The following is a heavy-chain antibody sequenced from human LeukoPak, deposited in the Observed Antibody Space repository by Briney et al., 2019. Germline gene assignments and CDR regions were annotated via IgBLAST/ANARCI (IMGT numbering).Heavy chain of an antibody. CDR1: GYTFTSYG. CDR2: ISAYNGNT. Sequence: ALVKVSCTASGYTFTSYGISWVRQAPGQGLEWMGWISAYNGNTNYAQKLQGRVTMTTDTSTSTAYMELRSLRSDDTAVYYCAREYIVGASYYFDYWGQGTLVTVSS. CDR3: AREYIVGASYYFDY. J-gene: IGHJ4*02. D-gene: IGHD1-26*01. V-gene: IGHV1-18*01.